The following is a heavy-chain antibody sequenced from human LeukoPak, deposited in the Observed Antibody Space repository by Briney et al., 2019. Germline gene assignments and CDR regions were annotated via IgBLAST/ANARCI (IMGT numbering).Heavy chain of an antibody. V-gene: IGHV4-59*01. CDR3: AREKAVAGTGGAFDI. J-gene: IGHJ3*02. D-gene: IGHD6-19*01. Sequence: SETLSLTCTVSGGSISSYYWSWIRQPPGKGLEWIGCIYYSGSTNYNPSLKSRVTISVDTSKNQFSLKLSSVTAADTAVYYCAREKAVAGTGGAFDIWGQGTMVTVSS. CDR1: GGSISSYY. CDR2: IYYSGST.